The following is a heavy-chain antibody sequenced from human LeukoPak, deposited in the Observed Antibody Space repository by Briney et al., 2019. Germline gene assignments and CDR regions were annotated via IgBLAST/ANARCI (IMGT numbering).Heavy chain of an antibody. Sequence: SETLSLTCAVYGGSFSGYYWSWIRQPPGKGLEWIGEINHSGSTNYNPSLKSRVTISVDTSKNQFSLKLSSVTAADTAVYYCAMSGPYRSGWYYFDYWGQGTLVTVSS. V-gene: IGHV4-34*01. D-gene: IGHD6-19*01. CDR1: GGSFSGYY. J-gene: IGHJ4*02. CDR3: AMSGPYRSGWYYFDY. CDR2: INHSGST.